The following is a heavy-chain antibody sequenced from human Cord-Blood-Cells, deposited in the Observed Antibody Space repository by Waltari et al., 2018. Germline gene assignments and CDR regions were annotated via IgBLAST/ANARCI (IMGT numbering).Heavy chain of an antibody. Sequence: QVQLVQSGAEVKKPGASVKVSCKVSGYTLTELSMHWVRQAPGKGLEWMGGCEPADGETIYAQKFQGRVTMTECTSTEPAYMELSSLRSEDTAVYYCATAPSSPYSSSWVYFDYWGQGTLVTVSS. CDR1: GYTLTELS. V-gene: IGHV1-24*01. CDR2: CEPADGET. J-gene: IGHJ4*02. D-gene: IGHD6-13*01. CDR3: ATAPSSPYSSSWVYFDY.